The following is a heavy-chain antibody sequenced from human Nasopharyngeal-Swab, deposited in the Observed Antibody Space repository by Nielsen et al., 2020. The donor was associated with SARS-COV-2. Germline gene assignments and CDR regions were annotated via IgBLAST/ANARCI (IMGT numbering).Heavy chain of an antibody. Sequence: ESLKISCAVSGGSISSYSWSWIRQPAGKGLEWIGRIYTSGSTNYNPSLKSRVTMSVDTSKNQFSLKLSSVTAADTAVYYCARVWSSGTIDYWGQGTLVTVSS. V-gene: IGHV4-4*07. D-gene: IGHD6-19*01. CDR1: GGSISSYS. CDR2: IYTSGST. CDR3: ARVWSSGTIDY. J-gene: IGHJ4*02.